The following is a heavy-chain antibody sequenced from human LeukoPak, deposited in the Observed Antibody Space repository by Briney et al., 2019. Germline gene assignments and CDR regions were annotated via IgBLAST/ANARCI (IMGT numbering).Heavy chain of an antibody. V-gene: IGHV3-30-3*01. CDR2: ISHDGSNE. Sequence: GGSLRLSCAASGFTFNNYAMHWVRQSPGKGLEWVAVISHDGSNEYYADSVKGRFTISRGNSKNTLYLQMNSLKSEDTAVYYCARENSGSLTGHFDYWGQGTLVTVSS. CDR3: ARENSGSLTGHFDY. D-gene: IGHD1-26*01. CDR1: GFTFNNYA. J-gene: IGHJ4*02.